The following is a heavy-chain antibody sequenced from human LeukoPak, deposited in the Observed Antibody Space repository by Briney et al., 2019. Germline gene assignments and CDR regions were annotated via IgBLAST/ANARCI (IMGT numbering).Heavy chain of an antibody. V-gene: IGHV3-48*02. D-gene: IGHD1-26*01. J-gene: IGHJ4*02. Sequence: PGGSLRLSCAASGFTFSSYSMNWVRQAPGNGLEWVSYISSSGLTTNYADSVKGRFTIFRDNVKNLVYLQMNRLTDEDTAVYYCARDAISSGSWGQGTLVTVSS. CDR1: GFTFSSYS. CDR3: ARDAISSGS. CDR2: ISSSGLTT.